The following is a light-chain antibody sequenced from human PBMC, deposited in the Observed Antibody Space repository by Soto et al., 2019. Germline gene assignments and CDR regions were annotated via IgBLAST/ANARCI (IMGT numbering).Light chain of an antibody. CDR3: QQYVSSVT. Sequence: EIVLTQSPGSLSLSPGERATLSCRASQSVDSSFFAWYQQKPGQAPRLLIYGASNRATGIPDRFSGRGSGPDFPLTITGLEPEDFAVYYCQQYVSSVTFGQGTKVEIK. CDR2: GAS. J-gene: IGKJ1*01. CDR1: QSVDSSF. V-gene: IGKV3-20*01.